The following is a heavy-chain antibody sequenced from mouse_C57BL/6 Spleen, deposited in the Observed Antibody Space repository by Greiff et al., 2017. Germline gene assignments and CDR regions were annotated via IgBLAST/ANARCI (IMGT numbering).Heavy chain of an antibody. CDR2: IWSGGST. CDR3: ARSPLYYGSSYYAMDY. D-gene: IGHD1-1*01. CDR1: GFSLTSYG. V-gene: IGHV2-2*01. Sequence: VKLMESGPGLVQPSQSLSITCTVSGFSLTSYGVHWVRQSPGKGLEWLGVIWSGGSTDYNAAFISRLSISKDNSKSQVFFKMNSLQADDTAIYYCARSPLYYGSSYYAMDYWGQGTSVTVSS. J-gene: IGHJ4*01.